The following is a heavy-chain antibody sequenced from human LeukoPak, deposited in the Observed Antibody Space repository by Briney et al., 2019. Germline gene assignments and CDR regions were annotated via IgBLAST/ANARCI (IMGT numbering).Heavy chain of an antibody. CDR3: ARATGYSSNTVTRWNMDV. CDR1: GFTFSSYE. CDR2: ISSSGSTI. Sequence: GGSLRLSCAASGFTFSSYEMNWVRQAPGKGLEWVSYISSSGSTIYYADSVKGRFTISRDNTKNSLYLQMNSLRADDTAVYYCARATGYSSNTVTRWNMDVWGKGTTVTVSS. J-gene: IGHJ6*03. D-gene: IGHD6-13*01. V-gene: IGHV3-48*03.